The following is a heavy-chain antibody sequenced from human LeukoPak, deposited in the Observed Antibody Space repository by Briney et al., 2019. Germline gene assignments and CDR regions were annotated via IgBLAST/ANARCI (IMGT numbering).Heavy chain of an antibody. CDR3: ARWELLRGYY. D-gene: IGHD1-26*01. CDR1: GGSFSGYY. J-gene: IGHJ4*02. Sequence: SETLSLTCAVYGGSFSGYYWSWIRKPPGKGLEWIGEINHSGSTNYNPSLKSRVTISVDTSKNQFSLKLSSVTAADTAVYYCARWELLRGYYWGQGTLVTVSS. CDR2: INHSGST. V-gene: IGHV4-34*01.